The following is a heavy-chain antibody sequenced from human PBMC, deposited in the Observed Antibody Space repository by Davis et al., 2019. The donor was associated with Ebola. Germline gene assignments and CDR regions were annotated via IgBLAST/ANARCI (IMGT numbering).Heavy chain of an antibody. J-gene: IGHJ1*01. CDR3: VRGGSATAY. V-gene: IGHV3-74*01. CDR1: GFTFSSYW. Sequence: PGGSLRLSCAASGFTFSSYWMHWVRQAPGKGLVWVSRINPDGSFTDYADSVKGRFSISRDSTSNTLYLQMNSLRAEDTAVFYCVRGGSATAYWGQGTPVTVSS. CDR2: INPDGSFT. D-gene: IGHD2-15*01.